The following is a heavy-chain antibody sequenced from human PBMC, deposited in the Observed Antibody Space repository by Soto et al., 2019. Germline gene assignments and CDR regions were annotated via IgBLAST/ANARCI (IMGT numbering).Heavy chain of an antibody. Sequence: QVQLVQSGAEVKKPAASVNVSCKASGYTFTVYYMHWVRQAPGQGLEWMGWINPKSGGTMYPQKFQGRVTMTWYTSISTAYMALTRLRSDDTAVYYCARDLAKGGGSAGFDYWGQGTLGTVSS. D-gene: IGHD1-26*01. V-gene: IGHV1-2*02. CDR3: ARDLAKGGGSAGFDY. CDR2: INPKSGGT. J-gene: IGHJ4*02. CDR1: GYTFTVYY.